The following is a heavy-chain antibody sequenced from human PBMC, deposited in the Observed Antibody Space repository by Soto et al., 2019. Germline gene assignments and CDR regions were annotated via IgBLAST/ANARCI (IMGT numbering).Heavy chain of an antibody. Sequence: ASVKVSCKASGYTFSDHFIHWFRQAPGEGLEWMGWINGDSGNTDYAQKFQRRVTMTRDKSISTVYMELSSLRSDDPAVYYCARVAVRGQANYVYWGQGTLVTVSS. CDR1: GYTFSDHF. D-gene: IGHD3-16*01. CDR2: INGDSGNT. J-gene: IGHJ4*02. V-gene: IGHV1-2*02. CDR3: ARVAVRGQANYVY.